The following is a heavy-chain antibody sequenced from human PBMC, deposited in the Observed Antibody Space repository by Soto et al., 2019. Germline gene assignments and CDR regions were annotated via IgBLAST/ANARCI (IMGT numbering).Heavy chain of an antibody. V-gene: IGHV3-23*01. J-gene: IGHJ4*02. Sequence: ELQLLESGGGLVQPGGSLRLSCAASGFTFSSYAMRWVRKAPVKGLEWVSAISGRGGSTYYADSMKGRFTITRDNSKSTLYLQMNSLRGEDTAVYYCARRGSGSYYDYWGQGTLVTVSS. CDR1: GFTFSSYA. CDR3: ARRGSGSYYDY. CDR2: ISGRGGST. D-gene: IGHD1-26*01.